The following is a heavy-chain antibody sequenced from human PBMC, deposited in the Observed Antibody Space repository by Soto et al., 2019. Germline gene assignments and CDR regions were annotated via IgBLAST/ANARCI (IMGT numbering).Heavy chain of an antibody. CDR2: INNGGDNI. D-gene: IGHD2-2*01. CDR1: GFTFNNYA. V-gene: IGHV3-23*01. J-gene: IGHJ4*02. CDR3: AKTFLARYCSSSICYDPADYFDY. Sequence: LRLSCAASGFTFNNYAMSWVRQAPGKGLGWVSSINNGGDNIYYADSVKGRFTISRDNSKSTLYLQMNSLRAEDTAVYYCAKTFLARYCSSSICYDPADYFDYWGQGTLVTVSS.